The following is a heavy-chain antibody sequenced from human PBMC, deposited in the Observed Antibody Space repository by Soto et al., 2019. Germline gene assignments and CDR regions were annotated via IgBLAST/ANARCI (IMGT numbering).Heavy chain of an antibody. J-gene: IGHJ4*02. CDR3: ARVFSSGSGWMYYFDF. V-gene: IGHV4-4*02. Sequence: QVQLQESGPGLVKPSETLSHTCTVSSDSIAGENWWSWVRRPPGMGLEWIGEIFHTGGTNYNPSLKSRVTMEVDKSKNQFSLKLISATAADTAVYYCARVFSSGSGWMYYFDFWGQGTLVSVSS. CDR2: IFHTGGT. D-gene: IGHD6-25*01. CDR1: SDSIAGENW.